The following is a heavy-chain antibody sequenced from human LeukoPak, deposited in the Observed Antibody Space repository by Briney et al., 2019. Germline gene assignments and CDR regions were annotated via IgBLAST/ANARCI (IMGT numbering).Heavy chain of an antibody. Sequence: PGRSLRLSCAASGFTFSSYGMHWVRQAPGKGLEWVAVISYDGSNKYYADSVKGRFTISRDNSKNTLYLQMNSLRAEDTAVYYCAKDKRDYGSGSYPQGPNWFDPWGQGTLVTVPS. CDR2: ISYDGSNK. J-gene: IGHJ5*02. D-gene: IGHD3-10*01. V-gene: IGHV3-30*18. CDR1: GFTFSSYG. CDR3: AKDKRDYGSGSYPQGPNWFDP.